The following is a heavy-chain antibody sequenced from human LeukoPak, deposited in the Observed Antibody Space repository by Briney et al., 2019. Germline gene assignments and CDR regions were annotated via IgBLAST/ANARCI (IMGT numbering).Heavy chain of an antibody. CDR1: GFTFSSYA. V-gene: IGHV3-23*01. Sequence: GGSLRLSCAASGFTFSSYAMSWVRQAPGKGLEWVSAISGSGGSTYYADSVKGRFTISRDNPKNTLYLQMNSLRAEDTAVYYCAKGAGIAVAFGNWFDPWGQGTLVTVSS. J-gene: IGHJ5*02. D-gene: IGHD6-19*01. CDR2: ISGSGGST. CDR3: AKGAGIAVAFGNWFDP.